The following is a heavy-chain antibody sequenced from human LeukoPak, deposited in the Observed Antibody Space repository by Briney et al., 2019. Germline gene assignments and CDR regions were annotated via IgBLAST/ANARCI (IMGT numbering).Heavy chain of an antibody. CDR2: IYNSGST. V-gene: IGHV4-38-2*01. CDR3: ARNSSGNYFDY. CDR1: GNSISNTYY. J-gene: IGHJ4*02. Sequence: SETLSLTSAVSGNSISNTYYWGWIRQPPGKELEWIGSIYNSGSTHYNPSLKSRVTISVDTSKNQFSLKLSSVTAADTAVYYCARNSSGNYFDYWGKGPLVTVSS. D-gene: IGHD1-26*01.